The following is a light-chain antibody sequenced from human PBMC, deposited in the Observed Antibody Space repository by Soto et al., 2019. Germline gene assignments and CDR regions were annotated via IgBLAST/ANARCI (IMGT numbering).Light chain of an antibody. CDR2: GAS. Sequence: EIVFTQSPATLSLSPGERATLSCRASQSVSSANLAWYQQKPGQAPSLLIYGASTRAIGIPARVGSRGAGTECTRPISSLQSEDVEVDYRPQYNNWTPTFGQGTKVDIK. CDR3: PQYNNWTPT. CDR1: QSVSSAN. V-gene: IGKV3D-15*01. J-gene: IGKJ1*01.